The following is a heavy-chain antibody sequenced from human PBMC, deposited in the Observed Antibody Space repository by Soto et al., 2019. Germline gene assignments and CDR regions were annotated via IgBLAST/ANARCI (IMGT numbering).Heavy chain of an antibody. Sequence: QVQLQESGPGLVKPSQTLSLTCTVSGGSISSGDYYWSWIRKPPGKGLEWIGYSYYSGGTNYNPSLKSRVTLSVDTSKYQFSLTLSSVTAADTAVYYCARVRDTAMVDNGMDVWGQGTTVTVSS. CDR3: ARVRDTAMVDNGMDV. CDR1: GGSISSGDYY. D-gene: IGHD5-18*01. J-gene: IGHJ6*02. CDR2: SYYSGGT. V-gene: IGHV4-30-4*01.